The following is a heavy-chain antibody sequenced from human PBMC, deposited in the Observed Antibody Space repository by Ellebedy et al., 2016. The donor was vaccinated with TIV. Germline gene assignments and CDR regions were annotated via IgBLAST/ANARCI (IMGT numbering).Heavy chain of an antibody. CDR3: ATDGSYGDYRSPTHAFVF. CDR2: INGDGSKK. D-gene: IGHD4-17*01. J-gene: IGHJ3*01. V-gene: IGHV3-7*01. CDR1: RFTFSGYW. Sequence: GESLKISCAASRFTFSGYWMSWVRQAPGKGLEWVANINGDGSKKYYVDSVKGRFTISRDNAKNSLYLQMNSLRAEDTAVYYCATDGSYGDYRSPTHAFVFWGQGTMVSVAS.